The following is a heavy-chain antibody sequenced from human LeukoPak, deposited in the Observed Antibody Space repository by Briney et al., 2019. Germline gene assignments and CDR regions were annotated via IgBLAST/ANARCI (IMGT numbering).Heavy chain of an antibody. D-gene: IGHD6-19*01. CDR1: GYTFTSYH. CDR3: ASGRISSGWLGVFDY. CDR2: INPSGGST. J-gene: IGHJ4*02. V-gene: IGHV1-46*01. Sequence: ASVKVSCKASGYTFTSYHMHWVRQAPGQGLEWMGIINPSGGSTTNTQKFQGRVTMTRVTSTRTVYMELRSLRSDDTAVYYCASGRISSGWLGVFDYWGQGTLVTVSS.